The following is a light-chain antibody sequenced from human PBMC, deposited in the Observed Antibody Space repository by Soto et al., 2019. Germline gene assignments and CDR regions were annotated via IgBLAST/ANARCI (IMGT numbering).Light chain of an antibody. CDR1: SSDVGSYNL. V-gene: IGLV2-23*01. CDR2: EGS. Sequence: QSVLTQPASVSGSPGQSITISCTGTSSDVGSYNLVSWYQQHPGKAPKLMIYEGSKRPSGVSNRFSGSKSGNTASLTISGLQAEDEADYYCCSYAGSSTPWVFGGGTKVTV. J-gene: IGLJ3*02. CDR3: CSYAGSSTPWV.